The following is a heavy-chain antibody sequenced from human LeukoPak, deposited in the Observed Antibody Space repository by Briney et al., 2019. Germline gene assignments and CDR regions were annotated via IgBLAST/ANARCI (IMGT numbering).Heavy chain of an antibody. V-gene: IGHV4-59*12. CDR3: TRGGGSYRNYFDY. J-gene: IGHJ4*02. Sequence: SETLSLTCNVSGGSISSYYWSWIRQPPGKGLEWIGYIYDSENTNYNPSLKSRVTMSVDTSKNQFSLKLSSVTAADTAVYYCTRGGGSYRNYFDYWGQGTLVTVSS. D-gene: IGHD1-26*01. CDR2: IYDSENT. CDR1: GGSISSYY.